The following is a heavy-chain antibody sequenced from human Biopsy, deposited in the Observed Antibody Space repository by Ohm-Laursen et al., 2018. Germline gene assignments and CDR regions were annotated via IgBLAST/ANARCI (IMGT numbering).Heavy chain of an antibody. CDR1: GGSFSGYY. CDR2: VSHSGST. V-gene: IGHV4-34*01. D-gene: IGHD3-16*01. Sequence: TLSLTCAVSGGSFSGYYWSWIRQTPGKGLEWIGEVSHSGSTNYSPSLKSRVTISVDTSKNQFSLNLSSVTAADTAVYYCARLTGDYIWGNWRINHDPFDIWDQGTSVTVSS. J-gene: IGHJ3*02. CDR3: ARLTGDYIWGNWRINHDPFDI.